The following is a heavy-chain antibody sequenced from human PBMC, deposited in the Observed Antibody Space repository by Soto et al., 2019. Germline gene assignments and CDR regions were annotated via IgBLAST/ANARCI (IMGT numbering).Heavy chain of an antibody. V-gene: IGHV1-3*01. Sequence: ASVTVSCKASGYTFPSYAMHWVRQAPGHRLEWMGWINAGNGNTKYSQKFQGRVTLTRDTSASTAYMELSSLRSEDTAVYYCARGIVVVTAIEYYYYGMDVWGQGTTVTVSS. CDR2: INAGNGNT. CDR1: GYTFPSYA. D-gene: IGHD2-21*02. CDR3: ARGIVVVTAIEYYYYGMDV. J-gene: IGHJ6*02.